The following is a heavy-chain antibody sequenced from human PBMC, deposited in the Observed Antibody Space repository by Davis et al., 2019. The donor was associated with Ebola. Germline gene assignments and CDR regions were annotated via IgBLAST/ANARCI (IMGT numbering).Heavy chain of an antibody. CDR3: AKGSLYGSRSITAGMDV. CDR2: ISGSGTGT. D-gene: IGHD4-17*01. Sequence: PGGSLRLSCAASGSTLISYSMTWVRQAPGKGLEWVSGISGSGTGTYYADSVKGRFTFSRDNSKNTLYLQMNSLRAEDTAVYYCAKGSLYGSRSITAGMDVWGQGTTVTVSS. J-gene: IGHJ6*02. CDR1: GSTLISYS. V-gene: IGHV3-23*01.